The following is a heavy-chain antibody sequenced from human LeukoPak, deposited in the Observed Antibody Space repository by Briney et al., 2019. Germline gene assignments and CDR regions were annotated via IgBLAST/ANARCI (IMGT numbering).Heavy chain of an antibody. CDR1: GFTFSSYE. Sequence: PGGSLRLSCAASGFTFSSYEMNWVRQAPGKGLEWVSYISSSGSTIYYADSVKGRFTISRDNAKNSLYLQMNSLRVEDTAVYYCARDHYYDILTGYYGMDVWGKGTTVTVSS. J-gene: IGHJ6*04. D-gene: IGHD3-9*01. V-gene: IGHV3-48*03. CDR3: ARDHYYDILTGYYGMDV. CDR2: ISSSGSTI.